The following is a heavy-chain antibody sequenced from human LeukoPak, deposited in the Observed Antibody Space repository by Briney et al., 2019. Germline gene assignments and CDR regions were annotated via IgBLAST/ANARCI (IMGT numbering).Heavy chain of an antibody. V-gene: IGHV3-20*04. D-gene: IGHD5-12*01. CDR3: AKNEVWWLPDS. CDR1: GFTFDDYG. CDR2: INWNGGST. J-gene: IGHJ4*02. Sequence: GGSLRLSCAASGFTFDDYGMSWVRQAPGKGLEWVSCINWNGGSTGYADSVKGRFTISRDNSKSTLYLQMNSLRADDTALYYCAKNEVWWLPDSWGQGTLVTVSS.